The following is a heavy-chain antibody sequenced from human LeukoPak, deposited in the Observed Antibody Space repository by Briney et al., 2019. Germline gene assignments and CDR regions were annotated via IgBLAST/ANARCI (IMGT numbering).Heavy chain of an antibody. V-gene: IGHV1-2*02. CDR3: ARDHSYDSSGYYYRPNDAFDI. J-gene: IGHJ3*02. D-gene: IGHD3-22*01. CDR1: GYTFTDYY. CDR2: INPNSGGT. Sequence: GASVKVSCKASGYTFTDYYMHWVRQAPGQGLEWMGWINPNSGGTNYAQKFQGRVTMTRDTSISTAYMELSRLRSDDTAVYYCARDHSYDSSGYYYRPNDAFDIWGQGTMVTVSS.